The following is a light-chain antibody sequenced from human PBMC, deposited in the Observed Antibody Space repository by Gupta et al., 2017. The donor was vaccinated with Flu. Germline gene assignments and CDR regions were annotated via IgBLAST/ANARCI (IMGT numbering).Light chain of an antibody. CDR1: QSVSNN. CDR3: HQYNNWPPYN. J-gene: IGKJ2*01. CDR2: GAS. V-gene: IGKV3-15*01. Sequence: EIVMTQSPATLSVSPGERATLSCRASQSVSNNLAWYQQKVGQAPRLLIYGASTRATGTPARFSGSGSGTEFTLTISSLQSEDFAVYFCHQYNNWPPYNFGQGTKMEIK.